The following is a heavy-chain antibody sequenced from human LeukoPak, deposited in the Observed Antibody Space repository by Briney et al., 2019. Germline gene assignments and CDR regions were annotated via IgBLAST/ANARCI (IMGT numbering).Heavy chain of an antibody. CDR2: IKQDGSEK. CDR3: ARDLVAPTPGVMD. J-gene: IGHJ4*02. CDR1: GFSFNSYW. V-gene: IGHV3-7*04. D-gene: IGHD2-15*01. Sequence: GGSLRLSCAASGFSFNSYWMTWVRQAPGKGLEWVANIKQDGSEKYYADSSKGRFTISRDNAKNSLYLQMNSLRAEDTAVYYCARDLVAPTPGVMDWGQGTLVTVSS.